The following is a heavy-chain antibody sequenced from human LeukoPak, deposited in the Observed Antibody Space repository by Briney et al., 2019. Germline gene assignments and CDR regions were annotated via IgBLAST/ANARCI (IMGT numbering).Heavy chain of an antibody. D-gene: IGHD3-16*02. Sequence: PGGSLRLSCAASGFTFSNAWMSWVRQAPGKGLEWVGRIKSKTDGGTTDYAAPVKGRFTSERDDSKKTMNLQMNRRKNEDTAVYYCTTEDDYVWGSYRLYWGQGTLVTVSS. V-gene: IGHV3-15*01. CDR3: TTEDDYVWGSYRLY. CDR2: IKSKTDGGTT. J-gene: IGHJ4*02. CDR1: GFTFSNAW.